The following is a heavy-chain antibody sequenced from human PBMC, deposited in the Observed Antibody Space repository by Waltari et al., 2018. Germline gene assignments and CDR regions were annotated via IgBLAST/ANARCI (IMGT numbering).Heavy chain of an antibody. Sequence: QVQLQQWGAGLLKPSETLSLTCAVYGGSFSGYYWCWIRQPPGKGLEWIGEINHSGSTNYNPSLKSRVTISVDTSKNQFSLKLSSVTAADTAVYYCARTGSSSWYYFDYWGQGTLVTVSS. CDR3: ARTGSSSWYYFDY. CDR1: GGSFSGYY. J-gene: IGHJ4*02. V-gene: IGHV4-34*01. D-gene: IGHD6-13*01. CDR2: INHSGST.